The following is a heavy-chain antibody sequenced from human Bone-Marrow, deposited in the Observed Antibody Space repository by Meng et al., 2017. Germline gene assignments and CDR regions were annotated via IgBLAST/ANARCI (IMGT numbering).Heavy chain of an antibody. J-gene: IGHJ4*02. CDR2: IYSGGVT. Sequence: VQLVEQGGGVVQPVRSLRLSCARSGCTGTGYHITWVRQAPGKGLEWVSVIYSGGVTYYADSVKGRFTISRDNSNNRVYLQMNSLRPDDTAVYYCARGGYYYETSGPDYWGQGTLVTVSS. CDR1: GCTGTGYH. CDR3: ARGGYYYETSGPDY. V-gene: IGHV3-66*02. D-gene: IGHD3-22*01.